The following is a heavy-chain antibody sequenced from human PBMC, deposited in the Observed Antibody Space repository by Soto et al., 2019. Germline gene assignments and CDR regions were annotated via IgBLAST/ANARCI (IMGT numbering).Heavy chain of an antibody. CDR1: GGSVSSSSYY. V-gene: IGHV4-61*03. CDR2: IYYSEST. D-gene: IGHD3-16*01. Sequence: QVQLQESGPGLVKASETLSLTCTVSGGSVSSSSYYWTWIRQPPGKGLEWIGFIYYSESTSYNPSLKCRVTSSVDTAKNHFSLKMSSVTSADTAVYYCASKPCSYAYGRITVTGSWCQGNLVTVSS. J-gene: IGHJ5*02. CDR3: ASKPCSYAYGRITVTGS.